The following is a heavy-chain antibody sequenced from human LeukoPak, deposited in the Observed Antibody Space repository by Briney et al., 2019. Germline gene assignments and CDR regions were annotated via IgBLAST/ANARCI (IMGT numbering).Heavy chain of an antibody. Sequence: QPGGSLRLSCAASGFTFSSCAMSWVRQAPGKGLEWVSVISGIGSGGSTYYADSVKGRFTISRDNSKNTLYLQMNSLRAEDTAVYYCAKTPKPVAITMVRGVRSFYHYMDVWGKGTTVTISS. V-gene: IGHV3-23*01. D-gene: IGHD3-10*01. J-gene: IGHJ6*03. CDR3: AKTPKPVAITMVRGVRSFYHYMDV. CDR1: GFTFSSCA. CDR2: ISGIGSGGST.